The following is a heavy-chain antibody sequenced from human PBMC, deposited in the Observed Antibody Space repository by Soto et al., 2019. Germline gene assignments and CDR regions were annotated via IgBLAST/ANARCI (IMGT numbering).Heavy chain of an antibody. CDR2: IYGNDDK. Sequence: QITLKESGPKLVKPTQTLTLTCTFSGFSLSTSGVGVGWIRQPPGKALDWLALIYGNDDKGYSPSLKSRLTITKVTPKNQLVLTMTNMDPVGTATYYCAHMPPYYYDSSGSFGAPGDVDIWGQGTMVTVSS. V-gene: IGHV2-5*01. CDR1: GFSLSTSGVG. D-gene: IGHD3-22*01. J-gene: IGHJ3*02. CDR3: AHMPPYYYDSSGSFGAPGDVDI.